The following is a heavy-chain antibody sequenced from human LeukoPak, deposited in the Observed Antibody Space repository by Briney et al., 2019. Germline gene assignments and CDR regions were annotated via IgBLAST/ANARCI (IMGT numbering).Heavy chain of an antibody. D-gene: IGHD2-15*01. Sequence: SETLSLTCTVSGGSISSYYWTWIRQPPGKGLEWIAYIYYSGSTNYNPSLKSRVTISVDKSKNQFSLKLSSVTAADTAVYYCASRVGVGAPFDDAFDIWGQGTMVTASS. CDR3: ASRVGVGAPFDDAFDI. V-gene: IGHV4-59*01. CDR1: GGSISSYY. CDR2: IYYSGST. J-gene: IGHJ3*02.